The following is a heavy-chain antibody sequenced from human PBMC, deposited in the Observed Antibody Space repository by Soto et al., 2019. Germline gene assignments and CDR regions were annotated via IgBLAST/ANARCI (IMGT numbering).Heavy chain of an antibody. J-gene: IGHJ6*03. CDR3: ARLRKGWSAIDYYYYMDV. V-gene: IGHV4-59*08. Sequence: SETLSLTCTVSGGSISSYYWSWIRQPPGKGLAWIGYIYYSGSTNYNPSLKSQVTISVDTSKNQFSLKLSSVTAADTAVYYCARLRKGWSAIDYYYYMDVWGKGTTVTVSS. D-gene: IGHD2-2*02. CDR2: IYYSGST. CDR1: GGSISSYY.